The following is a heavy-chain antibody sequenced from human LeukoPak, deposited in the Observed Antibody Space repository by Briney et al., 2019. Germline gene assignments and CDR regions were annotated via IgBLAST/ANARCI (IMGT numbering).Heavy chain of an antibody. CDR3: ATNSPYYYDSSGYLALAAFDY. J-gene: IGHJ4*02. V-gene: IGHV1-18*01. D-gene: IGHD3-22*01. CDR2: ISAYNGNT. Sequence: ASVKVSCKASGYTFTSYGISWVRQAPGQGLEWMGWISAYNGNTNYAQKLQGRVTMTTDTSTSTAYMELRSLRSDDTAVYYCATNSPYYYDSSGYLALAAFDYWGQGTLVTVSS. CDR1: GYTFTSYG.